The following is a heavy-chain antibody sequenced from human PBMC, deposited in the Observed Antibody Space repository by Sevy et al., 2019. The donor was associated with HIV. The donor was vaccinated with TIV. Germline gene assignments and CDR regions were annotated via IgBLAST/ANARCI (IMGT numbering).Heavy chain of an antibody. D-gene: IGHD3-3*01. Sequence: ASVKVSCKVSGYTLTKLSMHWVRQAPGKGLQWMGGFDPEDGKTIYAQKFQGRVTMTEDTSTDTAYMELSSLRSEDTAVYYCATLDFWSDYPLYGMDAWGQWTTVTVSS. CDR3: ATLDFWSDYPLYGMDA. V-gene: IGHV1-24*01. CDR2: FDPEDGKT. J-gene: IGHJ6*02. CDR1: GYTLTKLS.